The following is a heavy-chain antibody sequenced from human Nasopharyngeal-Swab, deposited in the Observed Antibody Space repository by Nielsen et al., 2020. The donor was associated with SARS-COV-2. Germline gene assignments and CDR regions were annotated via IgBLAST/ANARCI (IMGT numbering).Heavy chain of an antibody. Sequence: GGSLRLSCAASGFTFSSYSMNWVRQAPGKGLEWASSISSSSSYIYYADSVQGRFTISRDNAKNSLYLQMNSLRAEDTAVYYCASDLAYCGGDCYGNAFDIWGQGTMVTVSS. CDR1: GFTFSSYS. J-gene: IGHJ3*02. CDR3: ASDLAYCGGDCYGNAFDI. CDR2: ISSSSSYI. D-gene: IGHD2-21*02. V-gene: IGHV3-21*01.